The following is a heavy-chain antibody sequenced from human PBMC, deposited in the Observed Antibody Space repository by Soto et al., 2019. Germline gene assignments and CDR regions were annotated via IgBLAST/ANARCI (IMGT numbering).Heavy chain of an antibody. CDR3: ARVLSRYKWNELLQQGAMDV. Sequence: QVQLVQSGAEVKKPGASVKVSCRASRYPLTTYYLHCLRQAPGQGREWLGLIKPSDGDTDYARKFQDRVTMTRDTYTSTVYMEMSSLRSAYTAVYYWARVLSRYKWNELLQQGAMDVWGQGKTVTVS. V-gene: IGHV1-46*01. CDR2: IKPSDGDT. D-gene: IGHD1-20*01. J-gene: IGHJ6*02. CDR1: RYPLTTYY.